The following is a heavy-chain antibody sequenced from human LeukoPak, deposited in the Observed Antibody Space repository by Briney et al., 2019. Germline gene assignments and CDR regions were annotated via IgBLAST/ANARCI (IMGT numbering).Heavy chain of an antibody. J-gene: IGHJ4*02. CDR3: ARVRKASGSLYFDY. V-gene: IGHV4-34*01. Sequence: SETLSLTCAVYGGSFSGYYWSWIRQPPGKGLEWIGEINHSGSTNYNPSLKSRVTISVDTSKNQFSLKLSSVTAADTAVYYCARVRKASGSLYFDYWGQGTLVTVSS. D-gene: IGHD1-26*01. CDR1: GGSFSGYY. CDR2: INHSGST.